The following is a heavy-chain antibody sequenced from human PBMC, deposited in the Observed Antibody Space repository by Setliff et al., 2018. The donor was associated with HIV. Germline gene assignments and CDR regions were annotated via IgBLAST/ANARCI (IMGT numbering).Heavy chain of an antibody. Sequence: ASVKVSCKASGYTFTDYGISWVRQAPGQGFEWVGWISPYNGDTKYAQNLQGRVTMTTDTSTSTAYMDLRSLGSDDTAVYYCVRDLLGGYNVVRYFDYWGQGTLVTVSS. CDR1: GYTFTDYG. D-gene: IGHD2-21*01. J-gene: IGHJ4*02. CDR2: ISPYNGDT. CDR3: VRDLLGGYNVVRYFDY. V-gene: IGHV1-18*01.